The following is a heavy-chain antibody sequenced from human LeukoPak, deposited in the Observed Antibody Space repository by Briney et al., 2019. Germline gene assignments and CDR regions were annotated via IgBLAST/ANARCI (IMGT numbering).Heavy chain of an antibody. J-gene: IGHJ4*02. CDR1: GFTFDDYA. V-gene: IGHV3-21*01. CDR2: ISSSSSYI. CDR3: AISTHGVVVPAANFDY. Sequence: PGGSLRLSCAASGFTFDDYAMHWVRQAPGKGLEWVSSISSSSSYIYYADSVKGRFTISRDNAKNSLYLQMNSLRAEDTAVYYCAISTHGVVVPAANFDYWGQGTLVTVSS. D-gene: IGHD2-2*01.